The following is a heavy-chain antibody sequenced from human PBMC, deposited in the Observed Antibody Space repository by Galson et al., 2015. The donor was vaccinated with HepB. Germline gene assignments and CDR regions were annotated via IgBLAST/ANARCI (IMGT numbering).Heavy chain of an antibody. CDR1: GGTFSNYA. CDR3: ARASLGYCTNGVCYPFDY. D-gene: IGHD2-8*01. Sequence: SVKVSCKASGGTFSNYAISWVRQAPGQGLEWMGGIIPIFGTANYAQKFQGRVTITADESTSTAYMELSSLRSEDTAVFYCARASLGYCTNGVCYPFDYWGQGTLVTVSP. V-gene: IGHV1-69*13. CDR2: IIPIFGTA. J-gene: IGHJ4*02.